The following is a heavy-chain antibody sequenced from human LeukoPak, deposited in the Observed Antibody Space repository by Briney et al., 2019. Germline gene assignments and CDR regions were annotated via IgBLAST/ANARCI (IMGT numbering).Heavy chain of an antibody. J-gene: IGHJ6*03. CDR1: DGSFTDYH. Sequence: SETLSLTCAVYDGSFTDYHWTWIRQPPGKGLEWIGEINHSGSTGYSPSLKSRATISVDTPKNQFSLKLSSVTAADTAVYYCARATEGYSSSVVYMDVWGKGTTVTVSS. CDR3: ARATEGYSSSVVYMDV. D-gene: IGHD6-6*01. CDR2: INHSGST. V-gene: IGHV4-34*01.